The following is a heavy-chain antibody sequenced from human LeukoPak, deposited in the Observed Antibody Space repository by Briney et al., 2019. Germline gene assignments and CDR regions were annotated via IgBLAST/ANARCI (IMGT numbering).Heavy chain of an antibody. Sequence: PSETLSLTCTVSGGSISSYYWSWIRQPPGKGLEWIGYIYYSGSTNYNPSLKSRVTISVDTSKNQFSLKLSSVTAADTAVYYCARVNSGSYYLDYWGQGTLVTVSS. V-gene: IGHV4-59*01. D-gene: IGHD1-26*01. CDR3: ARVNSGSYYLDY. CDR2: IYYSGST. J-gene: IGHJ4*02. CDR1: GGSISSYY.